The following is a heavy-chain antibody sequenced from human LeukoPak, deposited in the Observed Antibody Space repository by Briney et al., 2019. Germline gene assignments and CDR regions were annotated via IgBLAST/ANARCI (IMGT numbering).Heavy chain of an antibody. CDR1: DGSFSGYY. J-gene: IGHJ3*02. CDR2: INHSGST. D-gene: IGHD3-22*01. V-gene: IGHV4-34*01. CDR3: ARGPYSYDSSGAFDI. Sequence: SETLSLTCAVYDGSFSGYYWSWIRQPPGKGLEWIGEINHSGSTNYNPSLKSRVTISVDTSKNQFSLKLSSVTAADTAVYFCARGPYSYDSSGAFDIWGQGTMVTVSS.